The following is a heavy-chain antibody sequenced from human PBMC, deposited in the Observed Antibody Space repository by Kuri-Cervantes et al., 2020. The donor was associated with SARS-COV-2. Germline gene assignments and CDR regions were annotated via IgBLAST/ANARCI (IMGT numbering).Heavy chain of an antibody. D-gene: IGHD6-13*01. CDR3: ARVEGSSWNNYYYGMDV. CDR1: GYSISSGYY. V-gene: IGHV4-38-2*02. CDR2: IYHSGST. J-gene: IGHJ6*02. Sequence: SETLSLTCTVSGYSISSGYYWGWIRQPPGKGLEWIGSIYHSGSTYYNPSLKSRVTISVDTSKNQFSLKLSSVTAADTAVYYCARVEGSSWNNYYYGMDVWGQGTMVTVSS.